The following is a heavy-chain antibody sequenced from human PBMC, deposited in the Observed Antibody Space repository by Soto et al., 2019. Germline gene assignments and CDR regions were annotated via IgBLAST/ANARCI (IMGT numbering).Heavy chain of an antibody. CDR2: IWSAGLT. V-gene: IGHV3-53*01. Sequence: PGGSLRLSCAASRFTVSSKYMNWVRQAPGKGLEWVSIIWSAGLTYYADSVRGRFTISRDISKNILFLQMNNLRAEDSAIYYCARELPPDLWGQGTLVTVSS. CDR1: RFTVSSKY. J-gene: IGHJ5*02. CDR3: ARELPPDL. D-gene: IGHD2-15*01.